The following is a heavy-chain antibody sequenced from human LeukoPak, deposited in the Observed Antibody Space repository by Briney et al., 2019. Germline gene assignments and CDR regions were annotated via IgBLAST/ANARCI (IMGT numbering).Heavy chain of an antibody. J-gene: IGHJ6*02. Sequence: ASVKVSCKASGYTFTGYYMHWVRQAPGQGLEWMGWINPNSGGTNYAQKFQGWVTMTRGTSISTAYMELSRLRSDDTAVYYCARDYRMVRGAIRYYYYGMDVWGQGTTVTVSS. CDR3: ARDYRMVRGAIRYYYYGMDV. V-gene: IGHV1-2*04. D-gene: IGHD3-10*01. CDR1: GYTFTGYY. CDR2: INPNSGGT.